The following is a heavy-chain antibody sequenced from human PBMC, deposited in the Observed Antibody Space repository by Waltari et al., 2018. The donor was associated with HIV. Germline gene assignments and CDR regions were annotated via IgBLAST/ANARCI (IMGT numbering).Heavy chain of an antibody. CDR3: ARTFVDYYGSGSYYNAFDI. V-gene: IGHV5-51*01. Sequence: EVQLVQSGAEGKKPGESLKSSCKGSGYSFTSYWIGWVLHVLGNGLEWRGIIYPGDSDTRYSPSFQGQVTSSADKSISTAYLQWSSLKASDTAMYYCARTFVDYYGSGSYYNAFDIWGQGTMVTVSS. D-gene: IGHD3-10*01. CDR2: IYPGDSDT. J-gene: IGHJ3*02. CDR1: GYSFTSYW.